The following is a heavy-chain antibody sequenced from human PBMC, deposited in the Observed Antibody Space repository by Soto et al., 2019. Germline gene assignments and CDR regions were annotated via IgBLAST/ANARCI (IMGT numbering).Heavy chain of an antibody. D-gene: IGHD3-3*01. CDR2: IKHDGSET. CDR3: AKIGEFWSGYINDYYYGMDV. CDR1: GFTFNTFW. J-gene: IGHJ6*02. Sequence: PGGSLRLSCAASGFTFNTFWMSWVRQSPGKGLEWVANIKHDGSETYYADSVKGRFTISRDNAKNSLFLQMNTLRTEDTAVYYCAKIGEFWSGYINDYYYGMDVWGQGTTVTVSS. V-gene: IGHV3-7*03.